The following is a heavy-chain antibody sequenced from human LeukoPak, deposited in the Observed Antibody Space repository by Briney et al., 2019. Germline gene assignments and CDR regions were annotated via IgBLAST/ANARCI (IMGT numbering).Heavy chain of an antibody. D-gene: IGHD3-22*01. CDR3: TTEGSGYYSDYFDY. Sequence: GGSLRLSCAASGFTFSNAWMSWVRQAPGKGLEWVGRIKSKTDGGTTDYAAPVKGRFTISRGDSKNTLHLQMNSLKTEDTGVYYCTTEGSGYYSDYFDYWGQGTLVTVSS. CDR1: GFTFSNAW. J-gene: IGHJ4*02. V-gene: IGHV3-15*01. CDR2: IKSKTDGGTT.